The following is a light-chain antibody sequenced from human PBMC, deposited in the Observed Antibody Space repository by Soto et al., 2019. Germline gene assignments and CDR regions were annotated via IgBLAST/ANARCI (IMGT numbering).Light chain of an antibody. Sequence: QSALTQPASVSGSPGQSITISCTGTSSDVGNYNYVSWYQQYPGRVPKLLIYMVSNRPSGVSNRFSGSKSGNTASLTISGLQAEDEADYYCCSYAGSYTWVFGGGTKLTV. J-gene: IGLJ3*02. CDR2: MVS. CDR1: SSDVGNYNY. CDR3: CSYAGSYTWV. V-gene: IGLV2-14*01.